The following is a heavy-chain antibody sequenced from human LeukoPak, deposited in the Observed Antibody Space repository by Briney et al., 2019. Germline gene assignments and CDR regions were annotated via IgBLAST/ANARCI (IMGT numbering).Heavy chain of an antibody. CDR2: INHSGST. J-gene: IGHJ6*02. CDR1: GGSFSGYY. CDR3: ARGPGYSSGWFGKGTYYYYGMDV. Sequence: SETLSLTCAVYGGSFSGYYWSWIRQPPGKGLEWFGEINHSGSTNYNPSLKSRVTISVDTSKNQFSLKLSSVTAADTAVYYCARGPGYSSGWFGKGTYYYYGMDVWGQGTTVTVSS. D-gene: IGHD6-19*01. V-gene: IGHV4-34*01.